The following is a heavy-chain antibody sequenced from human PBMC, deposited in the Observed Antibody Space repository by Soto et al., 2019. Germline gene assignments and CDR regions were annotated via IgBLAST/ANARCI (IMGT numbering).Heavy chain of an antibody. CDR2: ISYDGTNK. D-gene: IGHD2-15*01. J-gene: IGHJ4*02. V-gene: IGHV3-30-3*01. Sequence: GGSLRLSCAASGFSFSISPMHWVRQAPGKGPEWVALISYDGTNKFYADSVKGRFTISRDNSKNALYLYMNSLTAEDTAVYYCAKDRYCSSYSCQTFDHWGQGTLVTVSS. CDR1: GFSFSISP. CDR3: AKDRYCSSYSCQTFDH.